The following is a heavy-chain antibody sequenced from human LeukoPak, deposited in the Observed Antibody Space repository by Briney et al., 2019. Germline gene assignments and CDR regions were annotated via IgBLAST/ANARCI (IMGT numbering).Heavy chain of an antibody. Sequence: SETLSLTCSISGGSFSSYFWSWVRQPAGKGLEWIGRIYPSGNTNYNPSLKSRVTISVDKSKNQFSLKLSSVTAADTAVYYCAGETWTQLEPMDVWGKGTTVTVSS. CDR2: IYPSGNT. V-gene: IGHV4-4*07. D-gene: IGHD5-18*01. CDR1: GGSFSSYF. CDR3: AGETWTQLEPMDV. J-gene: IGHJ6*03.